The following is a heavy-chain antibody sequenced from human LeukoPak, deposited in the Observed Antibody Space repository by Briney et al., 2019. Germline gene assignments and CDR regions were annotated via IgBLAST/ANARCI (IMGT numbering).Heavy chain of an antibody. Sequence: ASVKVSCKASGYTFTGYYMHWVRQAPGQGLEWMGWINPNSGGTNYAQKFQGWVTMTRDTSISTAYMELSRLRSDDTAVYYCARSNPYCGGDCYFFDYWGRGTLVTVSS. V-gene: IGHV1-2*04. D-gene: IGHD2-21*02. CDR1: GYTFTGYY. CDR3: ARSNPYCGGDCYFFDY. J-gene: IGHJ4*02. CDR2: INPNSGGT.